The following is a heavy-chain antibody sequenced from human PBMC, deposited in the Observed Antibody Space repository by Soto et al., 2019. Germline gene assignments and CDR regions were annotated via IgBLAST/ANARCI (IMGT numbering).Heavy chain of an antibody. J-gene: IGHJ4*02. CDR3: ASGSSASAYIAY. V-gene: IGHV4-61*01. CDR2: IYNSGST. CDR1: GGSVSSGSDY. Sequence: PSETLSLTCTVSGGSVSSGSDYWSWIRQPPGRGLEWIGYIYNSGSTDYNTSLKSRVTISVDTSKNQFSLKLTSVTAADTAVYYCASGSSASAYIAYWGQGTQVPVSS. D-gene: IGHD6-13*01.